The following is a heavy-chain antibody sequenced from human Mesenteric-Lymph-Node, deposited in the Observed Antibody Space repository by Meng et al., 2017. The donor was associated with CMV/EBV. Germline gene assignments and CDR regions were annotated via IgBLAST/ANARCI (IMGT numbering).Heavy chain of an antibody. CDR2: INHSGST. Sequence: QVQLQRWGSGLLKPSETLSPTCAFYGGSFSGYYWSWIRQPPGKGLEWIGEINHSGSTNYNPSLKSRVTISVDTSKNQFSLKLSSVTAADTAVYYCARHQRWLKSEGGFNYWGQGTLVTVSS. D-gene: IGHD4-23*01. J-gene: IGHJ4*02. V-gene: IGHV4-34*01. CDR3: ARHQRWLKSEGGFNY. CDR1: GGSFSGYY.